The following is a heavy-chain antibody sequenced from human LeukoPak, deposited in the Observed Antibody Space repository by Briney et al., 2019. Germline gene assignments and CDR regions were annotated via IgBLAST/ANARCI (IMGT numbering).Heavy chain of an antibody. D-gene: IGHD3-16*02. CDR2: ISGSGGGT. Sequence: GGSLRLSCAASGFTFSSYSMNWVRQAPGKGLEWVSGISGSGGGTHYADSVKGRFTISRDNSKNTLYLQMNSLRGEDTATYFCARGSWWGQGTLVTVSS. CDR1: GFTFSSYS. J-gene: IGHJ4*02. CDR3: ARGSW. V-gene: IGHV3-23*01.